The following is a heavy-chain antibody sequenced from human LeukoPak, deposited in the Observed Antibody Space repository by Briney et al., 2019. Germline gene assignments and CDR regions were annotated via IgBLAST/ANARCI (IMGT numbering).Heavy chain of an antibody. D-gene: IGHD3-22*01. CDR1: GFTFSSYW. V-gene: IGHV3-74*01. CDR2: IKSDGST. CDR3: ARAPSEIGGYYPEYFRH. Sequence: GGSLRLSCAASGFTFSSYWIHWVRQAPGKWLVWVSRIKSDGSTNYADSVKGRFTISRDNAKNTVSLQMNSLRAEDTGVYYCARAPSEIGGYYPEYFRHWGQGTLVTVSS. J-gene: IGHJ1*01.